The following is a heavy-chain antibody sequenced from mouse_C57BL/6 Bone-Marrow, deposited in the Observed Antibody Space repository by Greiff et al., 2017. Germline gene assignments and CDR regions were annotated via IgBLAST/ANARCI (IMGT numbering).Heavy chain of an antibody. CDR3: ARGQFTTVVAHWYFDV. CDR1: GYTFTSSG. V-gene: IGHV1-81*01. J-gene: IGHJ1*03. CDR2: IYPRSGNT. D-gene: IGHD1-1*01. Sequence: VKLVESGAELARPGASVKLSCKASGYTFTSSGISWVKQRTGQGLEWIGEIYPRSGNTYYNEKFKGKATLTADKSSSTAYMELRSLTSEDSAVYFCARGQFTTVVAHWYFDVWGTGTTVTASS.